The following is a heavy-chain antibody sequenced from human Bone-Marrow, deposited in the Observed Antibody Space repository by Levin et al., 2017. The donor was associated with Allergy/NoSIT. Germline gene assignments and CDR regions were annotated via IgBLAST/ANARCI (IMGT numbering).Heavy chain of an antibody. D-gene: IGHD3-9*01. V-gene: IGHV3-11*03. J-gene: IGHJ4*02. CDR2: ISGSSSYT. CDR3: ARIKWRLTDYYIDY. CDR1: GFTFSDYY. Sequence: SCAASGFTFSDYYMSWIRQAPGQGLEWLSYISGSSSYTNNADSVKGRFTISRDNTKNSLYLQMNSLRAEDTAVYYCARIKWRLTDYYIDYWGQGTLVTVSS.